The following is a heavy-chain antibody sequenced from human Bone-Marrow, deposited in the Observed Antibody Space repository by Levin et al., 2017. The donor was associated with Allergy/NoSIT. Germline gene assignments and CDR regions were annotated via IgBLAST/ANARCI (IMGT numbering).Heavy chain of an antibody. CDR1: GFTFSNSW. V-gene: IGHV3-7*01. D-gene: IGHD5-24*01. Sequence: GESLKISCAASGFTFSNSWMSWVRQAPGKGLEWVANIKADGSEKYYVDSVKGRFTISRDNAKNSLFVQMNSLRVEDTAVYYCARDQFRRATIGARWFDPWGQGTLVTVSS. CDR3: ARDQFRRATIGARWFDP. J-gene: IGHJ5*02. CDR2: IKADGSEK.